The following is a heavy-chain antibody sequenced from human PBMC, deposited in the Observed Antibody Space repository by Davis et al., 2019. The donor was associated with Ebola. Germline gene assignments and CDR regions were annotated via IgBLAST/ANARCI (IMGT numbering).Heavy chain of an antibody. D-gene: IGHD3-3*01. CDR1: GFTFSSYA. V-gene: IGHV3-23*01. J-gene: IGHJ4*02. CDR2: ISGSGGST. Sequence: GESLKISCAASGFTFSSYAMSWVRQAPGKGLEWVSAISGSGGSTYYADSVKGRFTISRDNSKNTLYLQMKSLRAEDTAVYCCAKDRTVTYYDFWSAPRPFDYWGQGTLVTVSS. CDR3: AKDRTVTYYDFWSAPRPFDY.